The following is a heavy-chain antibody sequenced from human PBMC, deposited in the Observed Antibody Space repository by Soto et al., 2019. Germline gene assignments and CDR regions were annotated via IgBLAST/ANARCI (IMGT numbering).Heavy chain of an antibody. CDR3: ARRDSPRGYSYGPAVTPFDY. J-gene: IGHJ4*02. Sequence: PGGSLRLSCAASGFTFSSYAMHWVRQAPGKGPEWVAVISYDGSNKYYADSVKGRFTISRDNSKNTLYLQMNSLRAEDTAVYYCARRDSPRGYSYGPAVTPFDYWGQGTLVTVSS. V-gene: IGHV3-30-3*01. D-gene: IGHD5-18*01. CDR1: GFTFSSYA. CDR2: ISYDGSNK.